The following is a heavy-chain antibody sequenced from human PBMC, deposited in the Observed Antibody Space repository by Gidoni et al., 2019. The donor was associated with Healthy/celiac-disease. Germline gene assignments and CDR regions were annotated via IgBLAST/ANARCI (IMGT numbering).Heavy chain of an antibody. Sequence: EVQLVESGGGLIQPGGSLRRSCAASGFTVSRNYMSWVRQAPGKGLGWFSVIYSGGSTYYADSVKGRFTISRDNSKNTLYLQMNSLRAEDTAVYYCARAIFDYYDSSGYAFDIWGQGTMVTVSS. CDR1: GFTVSRNY. J-gene: IGHJ3*02. V-gene: IGHV3-53*01. CDR3: ARAIFDYYDSSGYAFDI. CDR2: IYSGGST. D-gene: IGHD3-22*01.